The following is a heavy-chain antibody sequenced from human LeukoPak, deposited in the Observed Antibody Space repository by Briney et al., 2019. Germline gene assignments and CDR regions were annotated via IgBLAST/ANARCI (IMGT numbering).Heavy chain of an antibody. CDR3: ASGSYGFDY. Sequence: GGSMRLSCAASGFTFSSYSMNWVRQAPGKGLEWVSSISSRSSSIYYADSVKGRFTISRDNAKNSLYLQMNSLRAEDTAVYYCASGSYGFDYWGQGTLVTVSS. CDR1: GFTFSSYS. D-gene: IGHD1-26*01. V-gene: IGHV3-21*01. J-gene: IGHJ4*02. CDR2: ISSRSSSI.